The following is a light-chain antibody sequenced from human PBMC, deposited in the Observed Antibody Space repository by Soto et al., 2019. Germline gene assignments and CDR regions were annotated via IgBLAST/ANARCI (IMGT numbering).Light chain of an antibody. CDR2: RNN. Sequence: QSVLTQPPSASGTPGQRVTISCSGSSSNIGSNYVYWYQQLPGTAPKLLIYRNNQRPSGVPDRFSGSKSGTSASLAISGLRSEFFADYYCAAFDDSLLRYALRTATQVT. CDR1: SSNIGSNY. V-gene: IGLV1-47*01. CDR3: AAFDDSLLRYA. J-gene: IGLJ1*01.